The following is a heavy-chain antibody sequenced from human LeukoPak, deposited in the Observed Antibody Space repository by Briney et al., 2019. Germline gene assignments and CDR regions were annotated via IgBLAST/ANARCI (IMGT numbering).Heavy chain of an antibody. Sequence: ASVKVSCKASGYTFTGYYLHWVRQAPAQGLEWMGWINPNSGGTHCAQKYHDRVTMTSDTSITTAYMELNRLRSDDTAVYYCAGDVSMAIPSGGYWGQGTLVTVSS. CDR2: INPNSGGT. V-gene: IGHV1-2*02. D-gene: IGHD2-2*02. CDR3: AGDVSMAIPSGGY. CDR1: GYTFTGYY. J-gene: IGHJ4*02.